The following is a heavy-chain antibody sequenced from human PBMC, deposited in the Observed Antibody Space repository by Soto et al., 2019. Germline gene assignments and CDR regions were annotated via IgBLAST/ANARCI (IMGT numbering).Heavy chain of an antibody. V-gene: IGHV1-46*01. CDR1: GYTFTSYY. D-gene: IGHD5-12*01. Sequence: ASVKVSCKASGYTFTSYYMRWVRQAPGQGLEWMGIINPSGGSTTYAQKFQGRVTMTRDTSTSTVYMELSSLRSEDTAVYYCARGDMVAIFGMDVWGQGTTVTVSS. J-gene: IGHJ6*02. CDR3: ARGDMVAIFGMDV. CDR2: INPSGGST.